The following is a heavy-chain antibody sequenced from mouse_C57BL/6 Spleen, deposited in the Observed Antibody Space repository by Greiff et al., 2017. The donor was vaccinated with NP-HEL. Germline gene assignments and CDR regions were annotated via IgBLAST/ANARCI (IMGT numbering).Heavy chain of an antibody. J-gene: IGHJ2*01. Sequence: VQLQQPGAELVKPGASVKLSCKASGYTFTRYWMHWVKQRPGQGLEWIGMIHPNSGSTNYNEKFKSKATLTVDKSSSTAYMQRSSLTSEDSAVYYCSRGLYGSSPFDYWGQGTTLTVSS. CDR1: GYTFTRYW. D-gene: IGHD1-1*01. V-gene: IGHV1-64*01. CDR2: IHPNSGST. CDR3: SRGLYGSSPFDY.